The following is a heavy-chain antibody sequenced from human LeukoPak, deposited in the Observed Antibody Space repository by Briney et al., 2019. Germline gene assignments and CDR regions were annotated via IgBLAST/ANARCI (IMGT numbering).Heavy chain of an antibody. CDR1: GFTFSSYW. Sequence: GGSLRLSCAASGFTFSSYWMSWVRQAPGKGLEWVANIKQDGSEKYYVDSVKGRFTISRDNAKNSLYLQMNSLRAEDTALYYCAKDRRGYSYGSAYYYYYYMDVWGKGTTVTVSS. CDR2: IKQDGSEK. CDR3: AKDRRGYSYGSAYYYYYYMDV. D-gene: IGHD5-18*01. V-gene: IGHV3-7*03. J-gene: IGHJ6*03.